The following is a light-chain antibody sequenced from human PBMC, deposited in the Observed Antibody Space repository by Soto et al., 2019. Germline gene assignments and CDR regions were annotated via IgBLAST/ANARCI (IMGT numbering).Light chain of an antibody. J-gene: IGKJ1*01. CDR2: DAS. CDR1: QNINSW. V-gene: IGKV1-5*01. Sequence: EIQMTQTPSTLSASVGDRVTITCRASQNINSWLAWYQQKPGKAPNLLIYDASTLESGVPSRFSGSGSGTEFTLTISSLQPEDFATYYCQQFHSFSRTFGQGTKVDNK. CDR3: QQFHSFSRT.